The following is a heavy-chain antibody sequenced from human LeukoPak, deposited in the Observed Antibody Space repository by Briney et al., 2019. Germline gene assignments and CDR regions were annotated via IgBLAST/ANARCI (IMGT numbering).Heavy chain of an antibody. CDR2: IYYSGST. J-gene: IGHJ5*02. Sequence: SETLSLTCTVSGGSISSSSYYWGWIRQPPGKGLEWIGSIYYSGSTYYNPSLKSRVTISVDTSKNQFSLKLSSVTAADTAVYYCARDAPAGSIWFGEINWFDPWGQGTLVTVSS. CDR3: ARDAPAGSIWFGEINWFDP. CDR1: GGSISSSSYY. D-gene: IGHD3-10*01. V-gene: IGHV4-39*07.